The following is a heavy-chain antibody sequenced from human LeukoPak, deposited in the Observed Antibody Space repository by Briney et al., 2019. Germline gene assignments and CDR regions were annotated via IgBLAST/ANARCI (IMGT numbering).Heavy chain of an antibody. CDR2: ISGSGDNT. J-gene: IGHJ3*02. CDR3: AKAYSSSLYGDAFHI. Sequence: GGSLRLSCAGSGFTFSNYAMSWVRQAPGKGLEWVSSISGSGDNTYNAASVKGRFTISRDNSKNTLYLQLNSLRVEDTAIYYCAKAYSSSLYGDAFHIWGQGTMVTVSP. D-gene: IGHD6-13*01. V-gene: IGHV3-23*01. CDR1: GFTFSNYA.